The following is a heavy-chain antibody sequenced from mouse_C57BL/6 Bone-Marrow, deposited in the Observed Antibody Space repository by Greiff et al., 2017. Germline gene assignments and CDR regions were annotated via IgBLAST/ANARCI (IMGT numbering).Heavy chain of an antibody. CDR2: IHPNSGST. CDR1: GYTFTSYW. D-gene: IGHD6-5*01. V-gene: IGHV1-64*01. CDR3: ARAYDYDAMDY. Sequence: QVQLQQPGAELVKPGASVKLSCKASGYTFTSYWMHWVKQRPGQGLEWIGMIHPNSGSTNYNEKFKSKATLTVDKSSSTAYMQLSSLTYEDSAVYYCARAYDYDAMDYWGQGTSVTVSS. J-gene: IGHJ4*01.